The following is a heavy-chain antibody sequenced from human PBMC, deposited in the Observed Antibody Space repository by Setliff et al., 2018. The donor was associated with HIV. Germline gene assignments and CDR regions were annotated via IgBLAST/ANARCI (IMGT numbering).Heavy chain of an antibody. V-gene: IGHV3-23*01. CDR2: IGAVGTPT. Sequence: GGSLRLSCAASGFTFSTYAMGWVRQAAGKGLEWVSTIGAVGTPTHYAESVKGRFTISKDNSKDTLYLQMSSLRDEDTAVYYCAKGFAFGVDAFDIGGQGTVVTVSS. D-gene: IGHD3-10*01. J-gene: IGHJ3*02. CDR1: GFTFSTYA. CDR3: AKGFAFGVDAFDI.